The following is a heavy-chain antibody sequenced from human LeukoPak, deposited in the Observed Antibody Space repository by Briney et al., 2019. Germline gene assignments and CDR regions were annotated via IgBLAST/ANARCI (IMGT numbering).Heavy chain of an antibody. CDR3: ARDGEVWFGDSALYYFDY. J-gene: IGHJ4*02. D-gene: IGHD3-10*01. CDR1: GYTFTGYY. V-gene: IGHV1-2*02. Sequence: ASVKVSCKASGYTFTGYYMHWVRQAPGQGLEWMGWINPNSGGTNYAQKFQGRVTMTRDTSISTAYMELSRLRSDDTAVYYCARDGEVWFGDSALYYFDYWGQGTLVTVSS. CDR2: INPNSGGT.